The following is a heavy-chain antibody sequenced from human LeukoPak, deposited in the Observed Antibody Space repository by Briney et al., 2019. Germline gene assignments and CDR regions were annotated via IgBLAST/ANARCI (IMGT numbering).Heavy chain of an antibody. CDR3: ARERWEIVATKGSFDY. J-gene: IGHJ4*02. CDR2: IYASGST. V-gene: IGHV4-4*07. CDR1: GGSISNSF. D-gene: IGHD5-12*01. Sequence: SETLSLTCTVSGGSISNSFWSWIRQPAGKGLEWIGRIYASGSTNYNPSLKSRVTMSVDTSKNQFSLKLSSVTAADTAVYYCARERWEIVATKGSFDYWGQGTLVTVSS.